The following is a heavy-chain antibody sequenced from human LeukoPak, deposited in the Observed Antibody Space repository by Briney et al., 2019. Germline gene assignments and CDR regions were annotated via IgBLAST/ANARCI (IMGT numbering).Heavy chain of an antibody. Sequence: SETLSLTCTVSGGSISSYYWSWIRQPAGKGLEWIGRIYTSGSTNYNPSLKSRVTMSVDTSKNQFSLKLSSVTAADTAVYYCARRVTPYGSGSYRPLGWFDPWGQGTLVTVSS. CDR1: GGSISSYY. CDR3: ARRVTPYGSGSYRPLGWFDP. V-gene: IGHV4-4*07. CDR2: IYTSGST. D-gene: IGHD3-10*01. J-gene: IGHJ5*02.